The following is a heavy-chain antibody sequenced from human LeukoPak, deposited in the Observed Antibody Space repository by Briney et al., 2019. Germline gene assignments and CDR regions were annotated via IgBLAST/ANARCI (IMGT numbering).Heavy chain of an antibody. D-gene: IGHD6-13*01. CDR2: IHWDDDK. Sequence: SGPALVKPTQTLTLTCTFSGFSLSTSGMCMSWIRQPPGKALEWLALIHWDDDKYYSTSLKTRLTISKDTSKNQVVLTMTNLDPVDTATYYCARMIYDSSHFDYWGQGTLVTVS. J-gene: IGHJ4*02. CDR3: ARMIYDSSHFDY. V-gene: IGHV2-70*01. CDR1: GFSLSTSGMC.